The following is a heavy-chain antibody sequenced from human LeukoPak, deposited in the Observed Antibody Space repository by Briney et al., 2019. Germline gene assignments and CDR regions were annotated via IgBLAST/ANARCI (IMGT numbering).Heavy chain of an antibody. Sequence: GGSLRLSCAASGFTFSSYWMHWVRHAPGKGLVWVSHINSDGSSTNYADSVKGRFTISRDNAKNTLYQQMNSLRAEDTAVYYCARTGIAARPTVWFDPWGQGTLVTVSS. CDR1: GFTFSSYW. CDR3: ARTGIAARPTVWFDP. D-gene: IGHD6-6*01. V-gene: IGHV3-74*01. J-gene: IGHJ5*02. CDR2: INSDGSST.